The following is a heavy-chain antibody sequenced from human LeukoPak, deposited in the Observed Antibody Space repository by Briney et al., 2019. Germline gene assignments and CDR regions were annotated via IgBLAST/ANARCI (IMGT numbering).Heavy chain of an antibody. CDR3: AREATMVRGVIRFHYYYYMDV. D-gene: IGHD3-10*01. V-gene: IGHV1-69*06. CDR1: GGTFSTFG. J-gene: IGHJ6*03. CDR2: IIPMSGTV. Sequence: SVKVSCKASGGTFSTFGISWVRQAPGQGLEWMGGIIPMSGTVNNAQKFQGRVTITADKSTGTAYMELSSLRSDDTAVYYCAREATMVRGVIRFHYYYYMDVWGKGTTVTVSS.